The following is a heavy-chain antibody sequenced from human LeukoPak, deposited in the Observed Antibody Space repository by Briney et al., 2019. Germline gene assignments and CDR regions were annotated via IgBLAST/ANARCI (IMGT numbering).Heavy chain of an antibody. CDR1: GFTFSAYA. Sequence: GGSLRLSCAASGFTFSAYAMHWVRQAPGKGLEWVAIISYDGNDYNYADSVKGPFTISRDNAKNSPYLQMNSLSAEDTAVLYCARGGQQRNYYYYGMDVWGQGTTVTVSS. V-gene: IGHV3-30*04. CDR2: ISYDGNDY. D-gene: IGHD6-13*01. CDR3: ARGGQQRNYYYYGMDV. J-gene: IGHJ6*02.